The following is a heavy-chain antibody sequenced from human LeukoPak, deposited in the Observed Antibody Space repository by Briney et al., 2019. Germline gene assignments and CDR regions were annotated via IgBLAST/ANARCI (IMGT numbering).Heavy chain of an antibody. J-gene: IGHJ4*02. CDR1: GGSIVSSSYY. V-gene: IGHV4-39*01. CDR2: IFYSGGT. D-gene: IGHD5-18*01. CDR3: ATQLDTFAY. Sequence: SETLSLTCAVSGGSIVSSSYYWGWIRQPPGKGLEWIGNIFYSGGTYSNPSLKSRVTLSVDTSKNQFSLKLNSVTAADTAVYYCATQLDTFAYWGQGTLLTVSS.